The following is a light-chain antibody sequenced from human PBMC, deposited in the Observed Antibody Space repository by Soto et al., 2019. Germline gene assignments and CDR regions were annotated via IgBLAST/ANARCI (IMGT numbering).Light chain of an antibody. CDR3: QQYGSSPGT. V-gene: IGKV3-20*01. J-gene: IGKJ1*01. Sequence: DIVMTQSPATLSVSPVERVTLSCRASQSVSNNLVWYQQKPGQAPRLLIYGASSRATGIPDRFSGSGSGTDFTLTISRLQPEDFAVYYCQQYGSSPGTFGQGTKADIK. CDR2: GAS. CDR1: QSVSNN.